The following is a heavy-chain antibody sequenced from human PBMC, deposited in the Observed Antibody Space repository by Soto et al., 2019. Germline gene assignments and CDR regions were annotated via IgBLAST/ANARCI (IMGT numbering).Heavy chain of an antibody. D-gene: IGHD3-9*01. V-gene: IGHV2-5*02. CDR1: GFSLSTSGVG. J-gene: IGHJ4*02. CDR2: IYWDDSK. Sequence: QITLKESGHTLVNPTQTLTLTCAFSGFSLSTSGVGVGWIRQPPGKALEWLAVIYWDDSKHYSPSLRSRLTITKDTSKNQVVLTMTNMDPMDTGTYYCAHKGPEDWPLDYWGQGTLVTVSS. CDR3: AHKGPEDWPLDY.